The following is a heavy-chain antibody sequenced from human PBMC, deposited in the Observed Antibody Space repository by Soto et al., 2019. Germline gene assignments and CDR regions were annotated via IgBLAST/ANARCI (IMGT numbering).Heavy chain of an antibody. D-gene: IGHD2-8*01. V-gene: IGHV3-30-3*01. J-gene: IGHJ4*01. CDR1: GFTFSRHA. Sequence: QVQLVESGGGVVQPGRSLRLSCAASGFTFSRHAMHWVRQAPGKGLEWLAVISHDGSNKYYAGSVKGRFTISRDNSKNTLNLQMNSLGADDTDVYYCSREGILYYWDYWCHGTLVTVS. CDR2: ISHDGSNK. CDR3: SREGILYYWDY.